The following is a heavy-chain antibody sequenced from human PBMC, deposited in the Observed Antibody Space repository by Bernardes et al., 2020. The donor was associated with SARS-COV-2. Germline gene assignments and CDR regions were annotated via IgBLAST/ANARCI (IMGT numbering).Heavy chain of an antibody. CDR2: IYTSGST. J-gene: IGHJ4*02. CDR3: ARTRSGSFYNFPDS. D-gene: IGHD3-10*01. Sequence: SETLSLTCTVSGGSVSSSTYYWNWIRQPAGKGLEWIGRIYTSGSTNYNPSLKSRVTMSVDTSKNQFSLKLSSVTAADTALYFCARTRSGSFYNFPDSWGQGTLVTVSS. CDR1: GGSVSSSTYY. V-gene: IGHV4-61*02.